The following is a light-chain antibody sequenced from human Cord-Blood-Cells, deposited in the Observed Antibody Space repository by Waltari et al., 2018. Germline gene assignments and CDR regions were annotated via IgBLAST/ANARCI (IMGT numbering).Light chain of an antibody. CDR3: SSYTSSSTLLYV. V-gene: IGLV2-14*01. J-gene: IGLJ1*01. CDR1: SSDSGGDNY. Sequence: QSALTQPASVSGSPGQSITISCTGTSSDSGGDNYVSSYQQHPAKAPKLMIYEVSNWPSGVSNRFSGSKSGDTASRTISGRLADDEADYYCSSYTSSSTLLYVFGTGTKVTVL. CDR2: EVS.